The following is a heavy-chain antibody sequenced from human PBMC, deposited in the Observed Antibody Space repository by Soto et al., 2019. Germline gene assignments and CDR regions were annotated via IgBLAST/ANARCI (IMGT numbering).Heavy chain of an antibody. D-gene: IGHD3-10*01. CDR3: ARGFYYYGSGSYYLMDV. V-gene: IGHV1-69*13. Sequence: AASVKVSCKASGGTFSSYAISWVRQAPGQGLEWMGGIIPIFGTANYAQKFQGRVTITADEPTSTAYMELSSLRSEDTAVYYCARGFYYYGSGSYYLMDVWGQGTTVTVSS. J-gene: IGHJ6*02. CDR1: GGTFSSYA. CDR2: IIPIFGTA.